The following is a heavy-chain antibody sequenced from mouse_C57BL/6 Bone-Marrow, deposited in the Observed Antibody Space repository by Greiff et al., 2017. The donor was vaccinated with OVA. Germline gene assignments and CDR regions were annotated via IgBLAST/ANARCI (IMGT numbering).Heavy chain of an antibody. J-gene: IGHJ4*01. V-gene: IGHV1-50*01. Sequence: QQPGQGLEWIGEIDPSDSYTNYNQKFKGKATLTVDTSSSTAYMQLSSLTSEDSAVYYCASPGPSAMDYWGQGTSVTVSS. CDR2: IDPSDSYT. CDR3: ASPGPSAMDY.